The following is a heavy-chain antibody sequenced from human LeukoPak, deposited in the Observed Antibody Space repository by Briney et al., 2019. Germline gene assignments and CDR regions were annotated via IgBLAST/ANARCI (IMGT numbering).Heavy chain of an antibody. J-gene: IGHJ4*02. CDR1: GFSFSSFE. D-gene: IGHD3-16*01. CDR2: ISSSGTTI. V-gene: IGHV3-48*03. CDR3: TKGVLGGTQSVSAGLDY. Sequence: GGSLRLSCAASGFSFSSFEMNWVRQAPGKGLEWVSYISSSGTTIYYADSVKGRFTISRDNSKNTLYLQMNSLRAEDTAVYYCTKGVLGGTQSVSAGLDYWGQGTLVTVSS.